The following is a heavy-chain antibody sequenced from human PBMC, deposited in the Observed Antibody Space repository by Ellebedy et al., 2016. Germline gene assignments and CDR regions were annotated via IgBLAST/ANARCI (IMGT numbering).Heavy chain of an antibody. V-gene: IGHV4-59*01. CDR1: GGSISSYY. CDR3: ARGRTTASYWYFDL. D-gene: IGHD5-18*01. CDR2: IHYSGST. Sequence: SETLSLXXTVSGGSISSYYWSWIRQPPGKGLEWIGYIHYSGSTNYNPSLKSRVTISVDTSKNQFSLKLSSVTAADTAVYYCARGRTTASYWYFDLWGRGTLVTVSS. J-gene: IGHJ2*01.